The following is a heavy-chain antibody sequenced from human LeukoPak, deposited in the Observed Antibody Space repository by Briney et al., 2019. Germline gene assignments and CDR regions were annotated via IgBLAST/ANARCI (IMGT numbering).Heavy chain of an antibody. CDR2: VTGPADTT. D-gene: IGHD5-24*01. CDR3: AKGAAIDH. CDR1: GFTFNNYA. J-gene: IGHJ4*02. V-gene: IGHV3-23*01. Sequence: GGSLRLSCAASGFTFNNYAMNWVRQAPGKGLEWVAAVTGPADTTYYADSVKGRFTISIDSFKDTVYLQMNRLGAEDTALYYCAKGAAIDHWGQGTLVTVSS.